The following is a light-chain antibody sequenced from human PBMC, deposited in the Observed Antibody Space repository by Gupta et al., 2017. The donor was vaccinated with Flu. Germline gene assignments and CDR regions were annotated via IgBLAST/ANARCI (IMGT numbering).Light chain of an antibody. Sequence: EIVLTQSPGTLSLSPGERATLSCRASQSVSSSYLAWYQQISGQAPRLLIYSASSRATGIPGRFSGSGSGTDFTLTISRVEPEDSAFYYCQHYGNSPLYTFGQGTKLEIK. CDR1: QSVSSSY. CDR3: QHYGNSPLYT. V-gene: IGKV3-20*01. CDR2: SAS. J-gene: IGKJ2*01.